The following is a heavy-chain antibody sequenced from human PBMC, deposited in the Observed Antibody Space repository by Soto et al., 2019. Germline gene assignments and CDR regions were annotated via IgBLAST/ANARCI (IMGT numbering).Heavy chain of an antibody. D-gene: IGHD3-16*01. CDR2: INAGNGNT. CDR1: GYTFTSDA. CDR3: ARGYGGPIGWFDP. J-gene: IGHJ5*02. V-gene: IGHV1-3*01. Sequence: QVQLVQSGAEVKKPGASVKVSCKSSGYTFTSDAMHGVRQAPGQRLEWMGWINAGNGNTKYSQKFQGRVTITRDTSASTAYMELSSLRSEDTAVYYCARGYGGPIGWFDPWGQGTLVTVSS.